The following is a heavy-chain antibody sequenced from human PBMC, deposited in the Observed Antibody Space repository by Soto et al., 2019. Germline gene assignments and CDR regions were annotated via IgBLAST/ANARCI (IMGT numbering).Heavy chain of an antibody. CDR2: ISAYNGNT. J-gene: IGHJ4*02. V-gene: IGHV1-18*01. CDR1: GYTFTSYG. Sequence: ASVKVSCKASGYTFTSYGISWVRQAPGQGHEWMGWISAYNGNTNYAQKLQGRVTMTTDTSTSTAYMELRSLRSDDTAVYYCARDRTGTPPWTYWGQGTLVTVSS. CDR3: ARDRTGTPPWTY. D-gene: IGHD3-10*01.